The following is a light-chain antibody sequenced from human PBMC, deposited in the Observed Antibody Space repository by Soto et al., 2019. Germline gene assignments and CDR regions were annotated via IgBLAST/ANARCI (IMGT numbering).Light chain of an antibody. V-gene: IGLV2-14*01. J-gene: IGLJ2*01. CDR2: EVS. CDR3: ATWDDSLNGVV. CDR1: SSDIGTYKY. Sequence: QSALTQPASVSGSPGQSITISCTGTSSDIGTYKYVSWFQHHPGKAPKLIIFEVSNRPSGISDRFSGSKSGTSASLAISGLQSDDEDDYYCATWDDSLNGVVFGGGTKLTVL.